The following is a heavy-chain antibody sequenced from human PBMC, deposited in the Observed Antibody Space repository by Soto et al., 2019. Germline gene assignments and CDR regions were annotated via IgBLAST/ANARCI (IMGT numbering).Heavy chain of an antibody. CDR2: IIPIFGTA. V-gene: IGHV1-69*13. Sequence: GASVKVSCKASGGTFSSYAISWVRQAPGQGLEWMGGIIPIFGTANYAQKFQGRVTITADESTSTAYMELSSLRSEDTAVYYCARDRGYYDYVWGSYRYRNFDYWGQGTLVTVSS. J-gene: IGHJ4*02. CDR3: ARDRGYYDYVWGSYRYRNFDY. CDR1: GGTFSSYA. D-gene: IGHD3-16*02.